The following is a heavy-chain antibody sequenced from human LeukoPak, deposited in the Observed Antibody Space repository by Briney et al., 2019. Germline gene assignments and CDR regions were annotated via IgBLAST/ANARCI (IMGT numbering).Heavy chain of an antibody. V-gene: IGHV3-48*01. D-gene: IGHD1-26*01. CDR1: GFTFSRYT. Sequence: GSLRLSCAASGFTFSRYTMNWVRQAPGKGLEWISDISSSSTTIHYADSVKGRFTISRDNAKNSLYLQMNNLRAEDTAVYYCARDPREWGLPYFDCWGQGTLVTVSS. CDR2: ISSSSTTI. CDR3: ARDPREWGLPYFDC. J-gene: IGHJ4*02.